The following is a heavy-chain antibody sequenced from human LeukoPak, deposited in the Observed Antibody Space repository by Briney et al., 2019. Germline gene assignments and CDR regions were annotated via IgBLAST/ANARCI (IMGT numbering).Heavy chain of an antibody. CDR3: ARDVGYSYGRVWFDP. D-gene: IGHD5-18*01. V-gene: IGHV1-2*02. J-gene: IGHJ5*02. CDR1: GYTFTGYY. Sequence: ASVKVSCEASGYTFTGYYMHWVRQAPGQGLEWMGWINPNSGGTNYAQKFQGRVTMTRDTSISTAYMELSRLRSDDTAVYYCARDVGYSYGRVWFDPWGQGTLVTVSS. CDR2: INPNSGGT.